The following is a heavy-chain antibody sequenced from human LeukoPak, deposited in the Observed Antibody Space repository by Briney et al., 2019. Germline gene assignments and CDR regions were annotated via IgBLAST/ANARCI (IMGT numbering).Heavy chain of an antibody. Sequence: GGSLRLSCAASGFTFSGSAIHWVRQASGKGLEWVGRIRSKANSYATAYAASVKGRFTISRDDSKNTAYLQMNSLKSEDTAVYYCTRHYCSGGSCYISGFDYWGQGTLVTVSS. J-gene: IGHJ4*02. V-gene: IGHV3-73*01. CDR3: TRHYCSGGSCYISGFDY. CDR1: GFTFSGSA. D-gene: IGHD2-15*01. CDR2: IRSKANSYAT.